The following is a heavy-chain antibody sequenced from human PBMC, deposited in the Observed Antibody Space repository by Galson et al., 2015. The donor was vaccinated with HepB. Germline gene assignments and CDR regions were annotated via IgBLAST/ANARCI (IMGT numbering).Heavy chain of an antibody. CDR1: GGTFSSYT. CDR2: IIPILGIA. Sequence: SVKVSCKASGGTFSSYTISWVRQAPGQGLEWMGRIIPILGIANYAQKFQGRVTITADKSTSTAYMELSSLRSEDTAVYYCARDVEGGEMATIIYYYWGQGTLVTVSS. V-gene: IGHV1-69*04. J-gene: IGHJ4*02. CDR3: ARDVEGGEMATIIYYY. D-gene: IGHD5-24*01.